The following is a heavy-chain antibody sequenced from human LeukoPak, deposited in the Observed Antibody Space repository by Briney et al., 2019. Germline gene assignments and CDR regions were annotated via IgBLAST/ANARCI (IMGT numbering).Heavy chain of an antibody. D-gene: IGHD1-26*01. Sequence: SETLSLTRTVSRGSVSSSSYYWGWIRQPPGKGLEWIGSIYYNEYTYYNPSLKSLVTISVDTSKNQFSLKLSSVTAADTAVYYCARHEYSGSYYGLSWFDPWGPGTLVTVSS. V-gene: IGHV4-39*01. CDR1: RGSVSSSSYY. J-gene: IGHJ5*02. CDR3: ARHEYSGSYYGLSWFDP. CDR2: IYYNEYT.